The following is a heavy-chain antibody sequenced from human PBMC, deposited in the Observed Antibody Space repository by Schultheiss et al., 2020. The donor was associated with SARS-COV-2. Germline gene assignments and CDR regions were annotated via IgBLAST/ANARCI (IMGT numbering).Heavy chain of an antibody. V-gene: IGHV4-61*02. J-gene: IGHJ6*02. CDR1: GASTSIVSYY. Sequence: SETLSLTCSVSGASTSIVSYYWAWVRQPAGKGLEWIGRIYSSGSTDYDPSLKSRVTISLDRSKNQFSLKLSSVTAADTAVYFCARGGRGVGGMDVWGQGTTVTVS. CDR3: ARGGRGVGGMDV. CDR2: IYSSGST. D-gene: IGHD1-26*01.